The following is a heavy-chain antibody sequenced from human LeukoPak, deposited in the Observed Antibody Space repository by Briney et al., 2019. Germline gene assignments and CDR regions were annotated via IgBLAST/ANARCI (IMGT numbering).Heavy chain of an antibody. CDR1: GGSISSSSYY. Sequence: SETLSLTCTVSGGSISSSSYYWGWIRQPPGKGLEWIGSIYYGGSTYYNPSLKSRVTISVDTSKNQFSLKLSSVTAADTAVYYCAPEGFDPWGQGTLVTVSS. CDR2: IYYGGST. J-gene: IGHJ5*02. CDR3: APEGFDP. V-gene: IGHV4-39*07.